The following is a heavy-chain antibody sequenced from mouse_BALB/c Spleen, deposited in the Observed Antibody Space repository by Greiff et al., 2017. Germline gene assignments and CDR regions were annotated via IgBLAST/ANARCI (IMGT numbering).Heavy chain of an antibody. V-gene: IGHV5-12-1*01. J-gene: IGHJ4*01. Sequence: EVNVVESGGGLVKPGGSLKLSCAASGFAFSSYDMSWVRQTPEKRLEWVAYISSGGGSTYYPDTVKGRFTISRDNAKNTLYLQMSSLKSEDTAMYYCARGNPRLYAMDYWGQGTSVTVSS. CDR2: ISSGGGST. CDR1: GFAFSSYD. CDR3: ARGNPRLYAMDY.